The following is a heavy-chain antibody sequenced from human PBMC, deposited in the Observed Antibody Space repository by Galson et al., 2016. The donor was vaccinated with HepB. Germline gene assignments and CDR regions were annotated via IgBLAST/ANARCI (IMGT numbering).Heavy chain of an antibody. J-gene: IGHJ4*02. CDR3: AKDTYYYDDYGFKSAYYFDC. Sequence: SLRLSCAASGFTFDDYGIHWVRQTPGKGLEWVSGVTSRGATLGYADSVRGRFTISRDNAKNSLYLQMNSLRVEDTALYYCAKDTYYYDDYGFKSAYYFDCWGQGTLVTVSS. V-gene: IGHV3-9*01. D-gene: IGHD3-22*01. CDR2: VTSRGATL. CDR1: GFTFDDYG.